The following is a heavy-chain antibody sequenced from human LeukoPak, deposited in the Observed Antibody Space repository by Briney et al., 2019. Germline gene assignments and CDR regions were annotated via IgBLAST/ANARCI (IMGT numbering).Heavy chain of an antibody. CDR1: GGSISSSSYY. V-gene: IGHV4-39*07. CDR3: ARAGRQSNGYADY. D-gene: IGHD3-16*01. Sequence: SETLSLTCTVSGGSISSSSYYWGWIRQPPGKGLEWIGSIYYSGSTYYNPSLKSRVTISVDTSENQFSLKLSSVTAADTAVYYCARAGRQSNGYADYGGQGTLVTVSS. J-gene: IGHJ4*02. CDR2: IYYSGST.